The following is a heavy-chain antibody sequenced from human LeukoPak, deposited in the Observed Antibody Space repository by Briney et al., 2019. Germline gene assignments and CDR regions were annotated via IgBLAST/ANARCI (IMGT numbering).Heavy chain of an antibody. CDR2: INSDGSTV. D-gene: IGHD3-3*01. V-gene: IGHV3-74*01. CDR1: GFTLSSYW. J-gene: IGHJ4*02. CDR3: VRETWSGYGDS. Sequence: GGSLRLSCEASGFTLSSYWMDWVRQSAGKGLLWVARINSDGSTVNYADSVKGRFTVSRDIAKNTLHLQMRSLRGDDTAIYYCVRETWSGYGDSWGQGAQVTVSS.